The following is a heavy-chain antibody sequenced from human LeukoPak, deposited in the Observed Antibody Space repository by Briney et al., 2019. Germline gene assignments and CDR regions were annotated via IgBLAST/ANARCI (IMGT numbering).Heavy chain of an antibody. V-gene: IGHV4-61*09. Sequence: SQTLSLTCTVSGGSISSGTYYWSWIRQPAGKGLEWIGHIYTSGSTNYNPSLQSRVTISVDTSKNQFSLKLSSVTAADTAVYYCTRDGYYYDTSATNWYFDLWGRGTLVTVSS. J-gene: IGHJ2*01. CDR2: IYTSGST. CDR1: GGSISSGTYY. CDR3: TRDGYYYDTSATNWYFDL. D-gene: IGHD3-22*01.